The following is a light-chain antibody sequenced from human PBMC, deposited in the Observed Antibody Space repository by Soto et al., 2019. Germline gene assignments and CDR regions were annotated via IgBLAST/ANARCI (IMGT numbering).Light chain of an antibody. V-gene: IGKV4-1*01. CDR2: WAS. CDR1: QTVVDSSNNKDY. Sequence: DIVMTQSPDSLAVSLCERATISCKSSQTVVDSSNNKDYLTWYQQKPGQPPKLLIYWASTREFGVPDRFSGSGSGTDFTLTISSLQAEDVAVYYCQQYYTTPRTFGHGTKVDIK. J-gene: IGKJ1*01. CDR3: QQYYTTPRT.